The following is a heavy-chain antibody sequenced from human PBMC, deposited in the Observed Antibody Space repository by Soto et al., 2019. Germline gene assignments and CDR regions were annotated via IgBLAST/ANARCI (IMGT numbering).Heavy chain of an antibody. J-gene: IGHJ4*02. CDR2: INHSGST. V-gene: IGHV4-34*01. CDR1: GGSFSGYY. Sequence: PSETLSLTCAVYGGSFSGYYWSWIRQPPGKGLDWIGEINHSGSTNYNPSLKSRVTISVDTSKNQFSLKLSSVTAADTAVYYCARFPVRGRSDHYFDYWGQGTLVTVSS. CDR3: ARFPVRGRSDHYFDY. D-gene: IGHD3-10*02.